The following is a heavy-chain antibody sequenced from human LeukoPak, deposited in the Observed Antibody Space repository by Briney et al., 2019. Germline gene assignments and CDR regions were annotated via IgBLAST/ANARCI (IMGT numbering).Heavy chain of an antibody. CDR2: IIPIFGTA. V-gene: IGHV1-69*01. CDR3: ARIQPGGRFGAFDI. D-gene: IGHD5-18*01. J-gene: IGHJ3*02. Sequence: SVKVSCKASGGTFSSYAISWVRQAPGQGLEWMGGIIPIFGTANYAQKYQGKVTITADESTSTAYMELSSLRSEDAAVYYCARIQPGGRFGAFDIWGQGTMVTVSS. CDR1: GGTFSSYA.